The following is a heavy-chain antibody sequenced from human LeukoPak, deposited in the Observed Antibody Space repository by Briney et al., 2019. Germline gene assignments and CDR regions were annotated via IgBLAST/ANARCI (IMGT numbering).Heavy chain of an antibody. CDR1: GYTVTGYY. V-gene: IGHV1-2*02. CDR2: INPNSGGT. Sequence: GASVKVSCKASGYTVTGYYMHWVRQAPGQGLEWMGWINPNSGGTKYAQRFQDRVSMTRDTSITTAHMELSRLRSDDTAVYYCARGSGYYTGWSDPWGQGTLVTVSS. D-gene: IGHD3-3*01. J-gene: IGHJ5*02. CDR3: ARGSGYYTGWSDP.